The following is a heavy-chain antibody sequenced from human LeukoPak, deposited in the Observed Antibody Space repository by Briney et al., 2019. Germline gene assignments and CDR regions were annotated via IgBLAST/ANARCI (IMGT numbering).Heavy chain of an antibody. V-gene: IGHV4-59*01. D-gene: IGHD3-3*01. CDR2: IYYSGST. J-gene: IGHJ6*03. Sequence: SETLSLTCTVSGGSISSYYWSWIRQPPGKGLEWIGYIYYSGSTNYNPSLKSRVTISVDTSKSQFSLKLSSVTAADTAVYYCARVERPTTYYDFWSGYHHYMDVWGKGTTVTVSS. CDR1: GGSISSYY. CDR3: ARVERPTTYYDFWSGYHHYMDV.